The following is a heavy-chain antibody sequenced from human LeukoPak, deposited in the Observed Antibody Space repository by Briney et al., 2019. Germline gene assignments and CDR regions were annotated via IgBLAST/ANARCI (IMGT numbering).Heavy chain of an antibody. CDR3: AREGSSAISHAADF. J-gene: IGHJ4*02. CDR2: IKQDGSEK. CDR1: GFSFGNYW. V-gene: IGHV3-7*01. Sequence: GGSLRLSCAASGFSFGNYWMIWVRQAPGKGLEWVANIKQDGSEKYYADSVRGRLTISRDNAKNSLYLQMNSLRAEDTAVYYCAREGSSAISHAADFWGQGTLVTVSS. D-gene: IGHD2-2*01.